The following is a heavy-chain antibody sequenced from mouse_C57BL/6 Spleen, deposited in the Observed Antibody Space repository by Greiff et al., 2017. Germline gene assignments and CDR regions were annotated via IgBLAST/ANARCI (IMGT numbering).Heavy chain of an antibody. CDR3: ARGDYGSSYDARDY. J-gene: IGHJ4*01. V-gene: IGHV1-81*01. CDR1: GYTFTSYG. D-gene: IGHD1-1*01. Sequence: QVQLQQSGAELARPGASVKLSCKASGYTFTSYGISWVKQRTGQGLEWIGEIYPRSGNTYYNEKFKGKATLTADKSSSTAYMELRSLTSEDSAVYFCARGDYGSSYDARDYWGQGTSVTVSS. CDR2: IYPRSGNT.